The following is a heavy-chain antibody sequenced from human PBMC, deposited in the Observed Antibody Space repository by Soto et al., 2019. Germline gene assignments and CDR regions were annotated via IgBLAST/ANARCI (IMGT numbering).Heavy chain of an antibody. CDR1: GGSISSGGYY. Sequence: LTLTCTVSGGSISSGGYYWSWIRHHPGKGLEWIGYIYYSGSTYYNPSLKSRVTISVDTSKNQFSLKLSSVTAADTAVYYCARDSRYYYGSGSYKEGYYYYMDVWGKGTTVTVSS. CDR3: ARDSRYYYGSGSYKEGYYYYMDV. CDR2: IYYSGST. D-gene: IGHD3-10*01. J-gene: IGHJ6*03. V-gene: IGHV4-31*03.